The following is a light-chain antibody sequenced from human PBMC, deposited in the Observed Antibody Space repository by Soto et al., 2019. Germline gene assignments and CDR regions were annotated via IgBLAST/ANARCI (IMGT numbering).Light chain of an antibody. J-gene: IGLJ1*01. V-gene: IGLV1-40*01. CDR1: SSNIGAGYD. Sequence: HFVLTQPPSVSGAPGQRVTISCTGSSSNIGAGYDVHWYQQLPGTAPKLLIYGNSNRPSGVPDRFSGSKSGTSASLAITGLQAEDEADYYCQSYDSSLSGLVFGTGTKLTVL. CDR2: GNS. CDR3: QSYDSSLSGLV.